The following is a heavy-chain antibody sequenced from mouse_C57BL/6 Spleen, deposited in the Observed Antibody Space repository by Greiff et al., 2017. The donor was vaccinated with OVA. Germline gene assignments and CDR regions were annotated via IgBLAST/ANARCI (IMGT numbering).Heavy chain of an antibody. D-gene: IGHD2-5*01. Sequence: VQLKASGAELVKPGASVQISCKASGYAFSSYWLNWVKQRPGKGLAWIGQIYPGDGDTNYNGQFKGKAPLTADKSSSTAYMQLSSLTSEDSAVYFCARSSNPWFAYWGQGTLVTVSA. CDR3: ARSSNPWFAY. J-gene: IGHJ3*01. CDR2: IYPGDGDT. CDR1: GYAFSSYW. V-gene: IGHV1-80*01.